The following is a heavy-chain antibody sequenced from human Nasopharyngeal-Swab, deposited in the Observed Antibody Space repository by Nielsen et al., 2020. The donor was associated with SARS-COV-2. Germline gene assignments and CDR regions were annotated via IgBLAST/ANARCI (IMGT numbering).Heavy chain of an antibody. V-gene: IGHV3-9*01. J-gene: IGHJ6*03. D-gene: IGHD3-10*01. CDR3: AKTMVRGDFYYFLDV. Sequence: SLKISCVASGFSFDDYTMHWVRQAPGKGLEWVSGISWKSGNMGYADSVKGRFTISRDNAKNSVYLQMNSLRPEDTALYYCAKTMVRGDFYYFLDVWGKGTTVTV. CDR2: ISWKSGNM. CDR1: GFSFDDYT.